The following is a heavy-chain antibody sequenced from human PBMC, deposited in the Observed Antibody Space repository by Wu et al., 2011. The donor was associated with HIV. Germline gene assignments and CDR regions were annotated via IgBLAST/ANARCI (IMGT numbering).Heavy chain of an antibody. CDR3: TRLSYYGDSGYYYFDD. D-gene: IGHD3-22*01. V-gene: IGHV1-69*01. J-gene: IGHJ4*02. Sequence: QVQLVQSGAEVKKPGASVKVSCKASGYTFTSYGISWVRQAPGQGLEWMGGIIPLLGTPNYAQKFQDRVTITTDESTNTAYMELSSLRWEDTAIFYCTRLSYYGDSGYYYFDDWGQGTLVTVSS. CDR2: IIPLLGTP. CDR1: GYTFTSYG.